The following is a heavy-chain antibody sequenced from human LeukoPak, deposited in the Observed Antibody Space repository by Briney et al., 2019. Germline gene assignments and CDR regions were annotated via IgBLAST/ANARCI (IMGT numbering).Heavy chain of an antibody. CDR3: TRELAGTTVED. Sequence: ASETLSLTCTVSGGSISSYYWSWIRQPPGKGLEWIGYIYYSGSTNYKPSVKSRVTISVDTSKNQFSLKLTSVTAADTALYYCTRELAGTTVEDWGQGTLVTVSS. CDR1: GGSISSYY. J-gene: IGHJ4*02. V-gene: IGHV4-59*12. CDR2: IYYSGST. D-gene: IGHD1-1*01.